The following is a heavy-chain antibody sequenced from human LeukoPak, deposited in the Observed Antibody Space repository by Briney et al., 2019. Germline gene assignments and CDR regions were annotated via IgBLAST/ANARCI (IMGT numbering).Heavy chain of an antibody. V-gene: IGHV3-48*01. Sequence: ETLSLTCTVSGGSISSSSYYWGWIRQAPGKGLEWVSYISSSSSTIYYADSVKGRFTISRDNAKNSVYLQMNSLRAEDTAVYYCARAPTTVVTGLRLDPWGQGTLVTVSS. J-gene: IGHJ5*02. CDR1: GGSISSSS. D-gene: IGHD4-23*01. CDR3: ARAPTTVVTGLRLDP. CDR2: ISSSSSTI.